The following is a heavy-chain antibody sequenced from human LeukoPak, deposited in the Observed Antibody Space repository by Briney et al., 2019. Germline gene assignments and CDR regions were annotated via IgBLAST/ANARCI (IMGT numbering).Heavy chain of an antibody. J-gene: IGHJ4*02. V-gene: IGHV3-48*03. CDR1: GFTFSSYE. CDR3: ARGLAYYYDSSAYFLDY. D-gene: IGHD3-22*01. Sequence: GGSLRLSRAASGFTFSSYEMNWVRQAPGKGLEWVSYISSSGSTIYYADSVKGRFTISRDNPKNTLYLQMNSLRAEDTAVYYCARGLAYYYDSSAYFLDYWGQGTLVTVSS. CDR2: ISSSGSTI.